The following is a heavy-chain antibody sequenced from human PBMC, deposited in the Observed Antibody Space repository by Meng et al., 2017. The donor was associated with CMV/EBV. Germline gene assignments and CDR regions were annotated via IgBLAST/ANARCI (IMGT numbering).Heavy chain of an antibody. CDR2: IVVGSGNT. Sequence: SVKVSCKASGFTFTSSAVQWVRQARGQRLEWIGWIVVGSGNTNYAQKLQGRVTMTTDTSTSTAYMELRSLRSDDTAVYYCARDPPYYDFWSGYYFKPNEPVLFDYWGQGTLVTVSS. V-gene: IGHV1-58*01. CDR1: GFTFTSSA. D-gene: IGHD3-3*01. CDR3: ARDPPYYDFWSGYYFKPNEPVLFDY. J-gene: IGHJ4*02.